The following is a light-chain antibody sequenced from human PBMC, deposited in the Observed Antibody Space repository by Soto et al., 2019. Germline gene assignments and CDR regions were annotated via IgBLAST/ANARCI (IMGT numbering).Light chain of an antibody. Sequence: DIQMTPSPSTLSASVVDTVTVTCRASQSVSGWLAWYQQKPGEAPKLLIYDASNLESGVPSRFSGGGSGTEFSLTISSLQPDDFATYYCQQYNYFWAFGQGTKVDIK. CDR2: DAS. CDR1: QSVSGW. J-gene: IGKJ1*01. V-gene: IGKV1-5*01. CDR3: QQYNYFWA.